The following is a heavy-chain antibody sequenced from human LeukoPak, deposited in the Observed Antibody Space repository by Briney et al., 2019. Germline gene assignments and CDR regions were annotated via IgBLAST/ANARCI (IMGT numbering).Heavy chain of an antibody. V-gene: IGHV1-2*06. J-gene: IGHJ5*02. CDR2: INPNSGGT. CDR1: GYTFTGYY. Sequence: ASVKVSCKASGYTFTGYYMHWVRQAPGQGLEWMGRINPNSGGTNYAQKFQGRVTMTRDTSISTAYMELSRLRSDDTAVYYCARAVGYCSSTSCQNWFDPWGQGTLVTVSS. CDR3: ARAVGYCSSTSCQNWFDP. D-gene: IGHD2-2*01.